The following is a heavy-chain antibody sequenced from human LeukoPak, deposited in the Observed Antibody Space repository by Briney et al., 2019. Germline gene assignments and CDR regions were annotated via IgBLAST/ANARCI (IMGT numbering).Heavy chain of an antibody. CDR2: IHYSGST. CDR1: GGSICSYY. J-gene: IGHJ5*01. V-gene: IGHV4-59*01. D-gene: IGHD3-3*01. Sequence: PSETVSLTCTVSGGSICSYYWSWIRQPPGKGLEWIGYIHYSGSTNYNPSLKSRVTISVDTSKNQFSLKLSSVTAADTAVYYCARENYDFWRGYPNWFDSWGQGTLVTVAS. CDR3: ARENYDFWRGYPNWFDS.